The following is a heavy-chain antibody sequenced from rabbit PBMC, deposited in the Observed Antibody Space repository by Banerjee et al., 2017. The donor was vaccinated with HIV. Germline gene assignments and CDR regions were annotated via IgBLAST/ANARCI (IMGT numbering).Heavy chain of an antibody. J-gene: IGHJ4*01. Sequence: QSLEESGGGLVKPGASLTLTCTASGFSFSNNYVMCWVRQAPGKGLEWIACIYGGSSSNTWYASWAKGRFTISKTSSTTVTLQMTSLTAADTATYFCARGAVNPCAWGFNLWGPGTLVTVS. D-gene: IGHD3-3*01. V-gene: IGHV1S40*01. CDR3: ARGAVNPCAWGFNL. CDR2: IYGGSSSNT. CDR1: GFSFSNNYV.